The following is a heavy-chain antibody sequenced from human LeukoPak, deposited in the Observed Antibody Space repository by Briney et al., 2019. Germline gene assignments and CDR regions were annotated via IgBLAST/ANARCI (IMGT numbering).Heavy chain of an antibody. CDR1: GFAFSSYA. J-gene: IGHJ4*02. CDR3: ARGARLQPMGEF. Sequence: GGSLRLSCAASGFAFSSYAMHWVRQAPGKGLEWVAVISYDGSNKYYADSVKGRFTVSRDNSKTTMFLQMNSLRVEDTALYYCARGARLQPMGEFWGQGTLVTVSS. CDR2: ISYDGSNK. D-gene: IGHD4-11*01. V-gene: IGHV3-30*04.